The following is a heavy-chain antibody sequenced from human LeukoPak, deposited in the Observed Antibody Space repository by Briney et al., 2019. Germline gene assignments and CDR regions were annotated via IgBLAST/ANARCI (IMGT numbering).Heavy chain of an antibody. Sequence: PSETLSLTCAVYGGSFSGYYWSWIRQPPGKGLEWIGEISHSGSTNYNPSLKSRVTISVDTSKNQFSLKLSSVTAADTAVYYCARGEHYDSSGYYYNYWGQGTLVTVSS. D-gene: IGHD3-22*01. CDR1: GGSFSGYY. J-gene: IGHJ4*02. CDR2: ISHSGST. CDR3: ARGEHYDSSGYYYNY. V-gene: IGHV4-34*01.